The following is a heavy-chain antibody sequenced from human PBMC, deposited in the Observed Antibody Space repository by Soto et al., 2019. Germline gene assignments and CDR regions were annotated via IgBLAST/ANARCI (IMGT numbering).Heavy chain of an antibody. J-gene: IGHJ4*02. CDR2: IYWDDDK. D-gene: IGHD5-12*01. CDR3: AHIDPEIVTVGGHGGFDY. Sequence: QITLKESGPTLVRPPQTLTLTCTFSGFSLTSGVGVGWIRQPPGKALECLALIYWDDDKRYSPSLKIRLTITKDTSKNQVVLTMTTVGPVDTATYFCAHIDPEIVTVGGHGGFDYWGQGTLVTVSS. V-gene: IGHV2-5*02. CDR1: GFSLTSGVG.